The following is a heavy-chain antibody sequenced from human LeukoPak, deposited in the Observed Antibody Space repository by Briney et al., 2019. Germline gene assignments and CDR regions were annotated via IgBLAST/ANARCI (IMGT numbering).Heavy chain of an antibody. CDR1: GFTFSRYS. CDR2: ISIGNTYI. Sequence: GGSLRLSCAASGFTFSRYSMNWVRQAPGKGLEWVSSISIGNTYIYYADSVKGRFTISRDNAKNSLYLQMNSLRAEDTAVYYCARLTPIAAAGTGDVWGKGTTVTISS. D-gene: IGHD6-13*01. J-gene: IGHJ6*04. CDR3: ARLTPIAAAGTGDV. V-gene: IGHV3-21*01.